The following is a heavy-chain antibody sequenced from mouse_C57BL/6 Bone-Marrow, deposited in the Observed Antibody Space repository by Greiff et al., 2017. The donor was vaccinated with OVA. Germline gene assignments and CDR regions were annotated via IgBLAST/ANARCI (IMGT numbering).Heavy chain of an antibody. CDR3: ARGDYDAMDY. CDR1: GFTFSDYY. J-gene: IGHJ4*01. V-gene: IGHV5-12*01. CDR2: ISNGGGST. Sequence: EVMLVESGGGLVQPGGSLKLSCAASGFTFSDYYMYWVRQTPEKRLEWVAYISNGGGSTYYPDTVKGRFTLSRDNAKNTLYLQMSRLKSEDTAMYYCARGDYDAMDYWGQGTSVTVSS.